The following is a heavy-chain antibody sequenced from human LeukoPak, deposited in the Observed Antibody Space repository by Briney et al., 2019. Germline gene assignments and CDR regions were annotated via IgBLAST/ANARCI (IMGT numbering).Heavy chain of an antibody. V-gene: IGHV3-9*01. CDR3: ASDAFDI. CDR1: GFTFDDYA. J-gene: IGHJ3*02. Sequence: GGSLRLSCAASGFTFDDYAMHWVRQAPGKGLEWVSGISWNSGSIGYADSVKGRFTISRDNAKNSLYLQMNSLGAEDTALYYCASDAFDIWGQGTMVTVSS. CDR2: ISWNSGSI.